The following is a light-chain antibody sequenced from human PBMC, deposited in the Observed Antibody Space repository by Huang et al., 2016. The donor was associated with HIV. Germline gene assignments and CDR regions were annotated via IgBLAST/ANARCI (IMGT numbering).Light chain of an antibody. V-gene: IGKV3-15*01. Sequence: EIVMTQSPATLSVSPGERAALSYRASQSVSSNLAWYQQKPGQAPRLLMYGASTRATGIPARFSGSGSGTEFTRTITSLQSEDFAIYYCQQYHNWPPWTFGQGTKVEIK. CDR2: GAS. J-gene: IGKJ1*01. CDR3: QQYHNWPPWT. CDR1: QSVSSN.